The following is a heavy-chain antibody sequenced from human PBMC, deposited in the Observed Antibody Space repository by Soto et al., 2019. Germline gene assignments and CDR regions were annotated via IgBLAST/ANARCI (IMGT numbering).Heavy chain of an antibody. Sequence: EVQLVESGGGLVKPGGSLRLSCTASGFAFSTYSMNWVRQAPGKGLEWVSSISSGSSYIYYADSVKGRFTISRDNAKNSLYLQMNSLRVEDTAVYYCARGVQTVGHWGQGTLVTVSS. D-gene: IGHD1-1*01. J-gene: IGHJ4*02. CDR3: ARGVQTVGH. CDR1: GFAFSTYS. CDR2: ISSGSSYI. V-gene: IGHV3-21*01.